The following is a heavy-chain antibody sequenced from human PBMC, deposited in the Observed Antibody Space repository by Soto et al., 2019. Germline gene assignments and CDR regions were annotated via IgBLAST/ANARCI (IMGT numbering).Heavy chain of an antibody. CDR3: ARAGEYDSSGYFDY. CDR2: IYHSGST. Sequence: TLSLTCAVSGGSISSGGYSWSWIRQPPGKGLEWIGYIYHSGSTYYNPSLKSRVTISVDRSKNQFSLKLSSVTAADTAVYYCARAGEYDSSGYFDYWGQGTLVTVSS. J-gene: IGHJ4*02. V-gene: IGHV4-30-2*01. CDR1: GGSISSGGYS. D-gene: IGHD3-22*01.